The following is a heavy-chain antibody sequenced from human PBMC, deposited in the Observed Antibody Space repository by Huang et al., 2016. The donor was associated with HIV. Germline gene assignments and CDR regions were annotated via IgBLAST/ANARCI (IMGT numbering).Heavy chain of an antibody. Sequence: QVQLQQWGAGLLKPSETLSLTCAVYGGSFSDYYWSWIRQPPGKGLGWIGEINHIGSTNYNPSLKSRVTISVDTSKNQFSLKLSSVTAADTAVYYCARDNYYYGSGSYYKPRWEYYFDYWGQGTLVTVSS. J-gene: IGHJ4*02. V-gene: IGHV4-34*01. D-gene: IGHD3-10*01. CDR3: ARDNYYYGSGSYYKPRWEYYFDY. CDR2: INHIGST. CDR1: GGSFSDYY.